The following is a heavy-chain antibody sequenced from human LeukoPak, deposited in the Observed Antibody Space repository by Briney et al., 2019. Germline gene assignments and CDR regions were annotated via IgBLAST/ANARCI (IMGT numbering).Heavy chain of an antibody. J-gene: IGHJ4*02. Sequence: GGSLRLSCAASGFTFSNAWMSWVRQAPGKGLEWVGRIKSKTDGGTTDYAAPVKGRFTISRDDSKNTLYLQMNSLKTEDTAVYYCWVLYYYDSSGYYCRDYWGQGTLVTVSS. V-gene: IGHV3-15*01. CDR3: WVLYYYDSSGYYCRDY. CDR2: IKSKTDGGTT. D-gene: IGHD3-22*01. CDR1: GFTFSNAW.